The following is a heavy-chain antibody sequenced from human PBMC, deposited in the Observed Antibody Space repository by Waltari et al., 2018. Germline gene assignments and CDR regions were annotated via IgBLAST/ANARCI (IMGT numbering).Heavy chain of an antibody. CDR2: INPNTGGT. Sequence: QVQLVQSGAEVKKPGASVKVSCKASGYTFTGYYMHWVRQAPGQGLEWMGWINPNTGGTNYAQKFQGWGTMTRDTSISTAYMELSRLRSDDTAVYYCARGFGYSSGWAYYYYGMDVWGQGTTVTVSS. V-gene: IGHV1-2*04. CDR3: ARGFGYSSGWAYYYYGMDV. D-gene: IGHD6-19*01. J-gene: IGHJ6*02. CDR1: GYTFTGYY.